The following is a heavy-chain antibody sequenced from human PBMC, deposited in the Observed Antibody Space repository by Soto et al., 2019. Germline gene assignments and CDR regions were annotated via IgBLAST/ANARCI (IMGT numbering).Heavy chain of an antibody. D-gene: IGHD2-2*01. Sequence: QITLKESGPTLVKPTQTLTLTCTFSGFSLSTSGVGVGWIRQPPGKALEWLALIYWDDDKRYSPSLKSRFTITRDTSKDQVVLTMTNMDPVDTATYYCAHSGGYCSSNSKCYDHFDHWGQGTLVTVSS. CDR1: GFSLSTSGVG. J-gene: IGHJ4*02. CDR2: IYWDDDK. CDR3: AHSGGYCSSNSKCYDHFDH. V-gene: IGHV2-5*02.